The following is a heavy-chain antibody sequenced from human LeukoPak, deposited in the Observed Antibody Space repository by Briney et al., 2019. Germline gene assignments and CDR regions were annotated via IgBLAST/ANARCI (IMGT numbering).Heavy chain of an antibody. CDR2: ISSRSTYI. CDR1: GFTFSSYS. D-gene: IGHD6-13*01. J-gene: IGHJ4*02. CDR3: ARDEGSSSWYGGFDY. V-gene: IGHV3-21*01. Sequence: GGSLRLSCAASGFTFSSYSMNWVRQAPGKGLEWVSSISSRSTYIYYADSVKGRFTISRDNAKNSLYLQMNSLRAEDTAVYYCARDEGSSSWYGGFDYWGQGTLVTVSS.